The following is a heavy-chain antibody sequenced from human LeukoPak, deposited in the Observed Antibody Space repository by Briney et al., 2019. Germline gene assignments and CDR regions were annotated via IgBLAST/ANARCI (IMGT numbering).Heavy chain of an antibody. CDR2: ISACNGNT. CDR1: GYTFTSYG. J-gene: IGHJ4*02. D-gene: IGHD3-22*01. V-gene: IGHV1-18*01. CDR3: ATGSHVRVYDSNPYYGHY. Sequence: GASVKVSCKASGYTFTSYGISWVRQAPGQGLEWMGWISACNGNTNYAQKLQGRVTMTTDTSTSTVYMELSSLRSEDTALYYCATGSHVRVYDSNPYYGHYWGQGTLVTVSS.